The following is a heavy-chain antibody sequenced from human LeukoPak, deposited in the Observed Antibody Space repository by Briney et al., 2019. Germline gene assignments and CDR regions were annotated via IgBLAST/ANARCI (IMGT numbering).Heavy chain of an antibody. CDR3: ARGHLGYSYANNDNCFDY. J-gene: IGHJ4*02. CDR1: GGSFSGYY. V-gene: IGHV4-34*01. Sequence: SETLSLTCAVYGGSFSGYYWSWIRQPPGKGLEWIGEINHSGSTNYNPSLKSRVTISVDTSKNQFSLKLSSVTAADTAVYYCARGHLGYSYANNDNCFDYWGQGTLVTVSS. CDR2: INHSGST. D-gene: IGHD5-18*01.